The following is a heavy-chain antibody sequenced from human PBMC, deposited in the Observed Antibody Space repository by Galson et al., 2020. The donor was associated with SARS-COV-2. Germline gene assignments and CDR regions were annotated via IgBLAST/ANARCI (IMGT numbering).Heavy chain of an antibody. CDR3: ARGRYPRADGILLWMYRIASSGVFDS. CDR2: INDGGRT. Sequence: SQTLSLTCAVYGGTFSGYYWNWIRQSPGKGLEWIGEINDGGRTNYNPSLESRAGISVDTSKKQFSLKLSSVTAADTAVYHCARGRYPRADGILLWMYRIASSGVFDSWSQGTRVTVSS. D-gene: IGHD6-13*01. J-gene: IGHJ4*02. V-gene: IGHV4-34*01. CDR1: GGTFSGYY.